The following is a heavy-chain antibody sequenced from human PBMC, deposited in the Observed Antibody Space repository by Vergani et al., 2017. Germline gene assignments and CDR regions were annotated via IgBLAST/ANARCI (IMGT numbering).Heavy chain of an antibody. Sequence: QVQLQESGPGLVKPSETLSLTCAVPGYSISSGYYWGWIRQPPGKGLEWIGSIYHSGSTYYNPSLKSRVTISVDTSKNQFSLKLSSVTAADTAVYYCARQFWVSQGVGAFETWGRGTEVSVSS. V-gene: IGHV4-38-2*01. CDR1: GYSISSGYY. J-gene: IGHJ3*02. CDR3: ARQFWVSQGVGAFET. CDR2: IYHSGST. D-gene: IGHD3-16*01.